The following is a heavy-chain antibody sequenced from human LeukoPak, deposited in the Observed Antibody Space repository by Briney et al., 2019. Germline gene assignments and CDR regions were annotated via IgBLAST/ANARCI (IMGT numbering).Heavy chain of an antibody. J-gene: IGHJ6*03. CDR2: ISAYNGNT. D-gene: IGHD3-10*01. CDR3: ARALGIGELLPADYYYYYMDV. Sequence: ASVKVSCKASGCTFTSYGISWVRQAPGQGLEWMGWISAYNGNTNYAQKLQGRVTMTTDTSTSTAYMELRSLRSDDTAVYYCARALGIGELLPADYYYYYMDVWGKGTTVTVSS. V-gene: IGHV1-18*01. CDR1: GCTFTSYG.